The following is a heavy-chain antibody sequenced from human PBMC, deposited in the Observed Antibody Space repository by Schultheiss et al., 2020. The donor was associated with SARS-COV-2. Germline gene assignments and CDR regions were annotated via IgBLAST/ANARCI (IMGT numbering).Heavy chain of an antibody. V-gene: IGHV4-59*08. J-gene: IGHJ4*02. CDR3: ARVNAGRAFDY. CDR1: GGSISSYY. Sequence: SQTLSLTCTVSGGSISSYYWSWIRQPAGKGLEWIGEINHSGSTNYNPSLKSRVTISVDTSKNQFSLKLSSVTAADTAVYYCARVNAGRAFDYWGQGTLVTVSS. D-gene: IGHD2-8*01. CDR2: INHSGST.